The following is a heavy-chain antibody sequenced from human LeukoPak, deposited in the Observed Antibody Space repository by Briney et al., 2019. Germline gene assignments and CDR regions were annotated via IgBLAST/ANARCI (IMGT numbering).Heavy chain of an antibody. Sequence: GGSLRLSCAASGFTFSSYAMSWVRQAPGKGLEWVSAISGSGGSTYYADSVKGRFTISRDNSKNTLYLQMNSLRAEDTAVYYCAKDRDWRSYSGVSDYWGQGTLVTVSS. CDR1: GFTFSSYA. V-gene: IGHV3-23*01. CDR2: ISGSGGST. CDR3: AKDRDWRSYSGVSDY. D-gene: IGHD3/OR15-3a*01. J-gene: IGHJ4*02.